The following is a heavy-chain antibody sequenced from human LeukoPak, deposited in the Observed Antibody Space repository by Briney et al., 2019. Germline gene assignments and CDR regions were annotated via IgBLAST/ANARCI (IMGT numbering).Heavy chain of an antibody. D-gene: IGHD2-21*01. CDR3: ARRGLVVVPL. J-gene: IGHJ4*02. V-gene: IGHV4-39*01. Sequence: SDTLSLTCTVSGGSVSSSDSYWAWVRQPPGKGLGWIGRIYYGGTTYHTPSHKRRVTISADTSKNQSSLEVTFVTAADTAVYYCARRGLVVVPLGGQGTLGTVSA. CDR2: IYYGGTT. CDR1: GGSVSSSDSY.